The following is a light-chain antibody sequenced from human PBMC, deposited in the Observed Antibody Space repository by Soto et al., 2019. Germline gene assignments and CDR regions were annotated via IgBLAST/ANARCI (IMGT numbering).Light chain of an antibody. Sequence: QSVLTQPPSASGSPGQSVTISCTGTSSDVGGYNYVSWYQQHPGKAPKLMIYEVSKRPSGVPDRFSGSKSGNTASLTVSGLQAEDEADYCCSSYAGSNNPFVFGTGTQLTVL. CDR1: SSDVGGYNY. CDR3: SSYAGSNNPFV. J-gene: IGLJ7*01. CDR2: EVS. V-gene: IGLV2-8*01.